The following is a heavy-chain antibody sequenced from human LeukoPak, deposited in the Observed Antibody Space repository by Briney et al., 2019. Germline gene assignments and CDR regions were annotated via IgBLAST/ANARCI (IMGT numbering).Heavy chain of an antibody. CDR2: ISSSSSYI. Sequence: PGGSLRLSCAASGFTFSSYSMNWVRPAPGKGLEWVSSISSSSSYIYYADSVKGRFTISRDNAKNSLYLQMNSLRAEDTAVYYCARESREGSSWHFDYWGQGTLVTVSS. V-gene: IGHV3-21*01. CDR3: ARESREGSSWHFDY. J-gene: IGHJ4*02. CDR1: GFTFSSYS. D-gene: IGHD6-13*01.